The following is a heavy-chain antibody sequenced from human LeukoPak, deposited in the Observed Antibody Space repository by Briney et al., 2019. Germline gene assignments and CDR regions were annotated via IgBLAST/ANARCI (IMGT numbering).Heavy chain of an antibody. V-gene: IGHV3-53*01. J-gene: IGHJ4*02. Sequence: GSLRLSCAASGFTVSSNYMSWVRQAPGKGLEWVSVIYSGGSTYYADSVKGRFTISRDNSKNTLYLQMDSLRAEDTAVYYCAKDSEDTTMFYWGQGTLVTVSS. CDR2: IYSGGST. D-gene: IGHD3-10*02. CDR3: AKDSEDTTMFY. CDR1: GFTVSSNY.